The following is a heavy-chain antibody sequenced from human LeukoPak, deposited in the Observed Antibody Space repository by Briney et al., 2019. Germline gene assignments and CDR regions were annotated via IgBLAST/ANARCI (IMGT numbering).Heavy chain of an antibody. V-gene: IGHV4-34*01. CDR2: INHSGST. D-gene: IGHD3-10*01. CDR1: GGSLSEYY. Sequence: SETLSLTCAVYGGSLSEYYWSWIRQPPGKGLEWIGEINHSGSTNYNASLKSRVTISVDTSKNQFSLNVRSVSAADTAVYYCARHSGSGSLSRPFDPWGQGTLVTVTS. CDR3: ARHSGSGSLSRPFDP. J-gene: IGHJ5*02.